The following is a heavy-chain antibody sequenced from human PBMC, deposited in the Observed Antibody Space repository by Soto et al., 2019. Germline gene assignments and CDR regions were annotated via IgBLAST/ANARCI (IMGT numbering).Heavy chain of an antibody. J-gene: IGHJ4*02. Sequence: TSETLSLTCTVSGRSISSGGYYWSWIRQHPGKGLEWIGYIYYSGSTYYNPSLKSRVTISVDTSKNQFSLKLSSVTAADTAVYYCARVFYYDSSGYRFNFDYWGQGTLVTVSS. V-gene: IGHV4-31*03. D-gene: IGHD3-22*01. CDR1: GRSISSGGYY. CDR3: ARVFYYDSSGYRFNFDY. CDR2: IYYSGST.